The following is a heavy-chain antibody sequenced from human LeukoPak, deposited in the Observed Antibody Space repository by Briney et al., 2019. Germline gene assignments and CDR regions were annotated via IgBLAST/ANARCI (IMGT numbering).Heavy chain of an antibody. J-gene: IGHJ3*02. CDR3: AREGLWLVLAKDAFDI. CDR1: GFTFSSYW. V-gene: IGHV3-7*01. D-gene: IGHD6-19*01. Sequence: GGSLRLSCAASGFTFSSYWMRWVRQAPGKGLEWVANIKQDGSEKYYVDSVKGRFTISRDNAKNSLYLQMNSLRAEDTAVYYCAREGLWLVLAKDAFDIWGQGTMVTVSS. CDR2: IKQDGSEK.